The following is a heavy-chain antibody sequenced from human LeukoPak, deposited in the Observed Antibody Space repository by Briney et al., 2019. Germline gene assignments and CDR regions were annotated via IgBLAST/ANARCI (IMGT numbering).Heavy chain of an antibody. D-gene: IGHD3-16*01. J-gene: IGHJ6*03. Sequence: SETLSLTCSVSGDSISIGDFRRSWIRQSPGKGLEWLGYVYYIGTAYYNPSLRSRVALSADTSKNQFSLTLNSVTVADSAVYFCARARGDSPRIYYYMDVWGKGTTVTVSS. CDR2: VYYIGTA. V-gene: IGHV4-30-4*01. CDR3: ARARGDSPRIYYYMDV. CDR1: GDSISIGDFR.